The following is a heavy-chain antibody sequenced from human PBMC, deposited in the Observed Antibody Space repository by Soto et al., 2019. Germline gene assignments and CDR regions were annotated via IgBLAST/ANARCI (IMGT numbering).Heavy chain of an antibody. Sequence: SQTLSLTCAISGDSVSSNSAAWNWIRQSPSRGLEWLGRTYYRSKWYNDYAVSVKSRITINPDTSKNQFSLQLNSVTPEDTAVYYCARDGEQWRPTYYYGMDVWGQGTTVTVSS. D-gene: IGHD6-19*01. V-gene: IGHV6-1*01. CDR3: ARDGEQWRPTYYYGMDV. CDR2: TYYRSKWYN. CDR1: GDSVSSNSAA. J-gene: IGHJ6*02.